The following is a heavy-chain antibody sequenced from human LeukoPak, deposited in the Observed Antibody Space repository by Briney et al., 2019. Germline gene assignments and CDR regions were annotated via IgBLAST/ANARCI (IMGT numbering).Heavy chain of an antibody. Sequence: ASVKVSCKASGYTFTVYYLHWVRQAPGQGLEWMGWIHPNSGGTSYEQSFQGRVTMTSDTSTSTAYMEVRRLRSDDTAVYYCARGTILEPFDIWGQGTMVTVSS. D-gene: IGHD3-3*01. V-gene: IGHV1-2*02. CDR1: GYTFTVYY. J-gene: IGHJ3*02. CDR3: ARGTILEPFDI. CDR2: IHPNSGGT.